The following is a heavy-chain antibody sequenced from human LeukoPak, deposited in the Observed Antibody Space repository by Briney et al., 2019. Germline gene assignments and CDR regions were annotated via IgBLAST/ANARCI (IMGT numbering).Heavy chain of an antibody. J-gene: IGHJ2*01. CDR2: SNPDSGDT. CDR3: ARDTGWEVSLKYFDF. V-gene: IGHV1-2*06. CDR1: GGTFSSYA. Sequence: ASVKVSCTASGGTFSSYAISWVRQAPGQGLEWMGRSNPDSGDTDYAQKFQGRVTMTRDTSITTAYMELSRLTSDDTAVYYCARDTGWEVSLKYFDFWGRGTLVTVSS. D-gene: IGHD1-26*01.